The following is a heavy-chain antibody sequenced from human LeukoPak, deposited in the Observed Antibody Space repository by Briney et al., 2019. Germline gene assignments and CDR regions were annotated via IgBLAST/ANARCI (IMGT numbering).Heavy chain of an antibody. J-gene: IGHJ6*03. CDR2: ISGSGGST. D-gene: IGHD3-16*01. CDR1: GFTFSSYA. Sequence: GGSLRLSCAASGFTFSSYAMSWVRQAPGKGLEWVSAISGSGGSTYYADSVKGRFTISRDNSKNTLYLQMNSLRAEDTAVYYCAKGRGSSVYYCYMDVWGKGTTVTVSS. CDR3: AKGRGSSVYYCYMDV. V-gene: IGHV3-23*01.